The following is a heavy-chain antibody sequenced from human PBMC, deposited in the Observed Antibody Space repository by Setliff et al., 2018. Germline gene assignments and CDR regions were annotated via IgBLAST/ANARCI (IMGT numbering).Heavy chain of an antibody. CDR1: GFTFTSYV. D-gene: IGHD7-27*01. J-gene: IGHJ6*03. CDR3: AALDWGENFYNVDV. CDR2: MSGSGGSI. V-gene: IGHV3-23*01. Sequence: GGSLRLSCVASGFTFTSYVMTWVRQAPGKGLEWVSAMSGSGGSINYADSVKGRFTISRDNSKNTLYLQMDSLRDDDTAVYYCAALDWGENFYNVDVWGKGTTVTVSS.